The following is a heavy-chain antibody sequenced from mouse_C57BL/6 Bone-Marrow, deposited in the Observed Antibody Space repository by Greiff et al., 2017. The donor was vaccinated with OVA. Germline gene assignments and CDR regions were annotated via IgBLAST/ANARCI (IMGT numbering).Heavy chain of an antibody. D-gene: IGHD1-1*01. V-gene: IGHV8-12*01. CDR1: GFSLSTSGMG. CDR2: IYWDDDK. J-gene: IGHJ4*01. Sequence: QVQLKESGPGILQSSQTLSLTCSFSGFSLSTSGMGVSWIRQPSGKGLEWLAHIYWDDDKRYNPSLKSRLTISKDTSRNQVFLKITSVDTADTATYYCARRIYYYGSSYLYAMDYWGQGTSVTVSS. CDR3: ARRIYYYGSSYLYAMDY.